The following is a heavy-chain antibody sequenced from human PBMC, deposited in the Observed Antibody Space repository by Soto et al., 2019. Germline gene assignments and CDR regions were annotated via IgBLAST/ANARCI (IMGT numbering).Heavy chain of an antibody. CDR2: ISYDGSNK. Sequence: GGSLRLSCAASGFTFSSYGMHWVRQAPGKGLEWVAVISYDGSNKYYADSVKGRFTISSDNSKNTLYLQMNSLRAEDTAVYYCAKDRRITIFGVPHSWGQGTLVTVSS. D-gene: IGHD3-3*01. CDR3: AKDRRITIFGVPHS. V-gene: IGHV3-30*18. J-gene: IGHJ4*02. CDR1: GFTFSSYG.